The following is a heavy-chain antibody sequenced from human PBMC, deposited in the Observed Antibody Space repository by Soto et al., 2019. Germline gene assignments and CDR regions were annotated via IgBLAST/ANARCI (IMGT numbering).Heavy chain of an antibody. J-gene: IGHJ4*02. CDR3: ARAGDGAAAGTGDFDY. CDR1: GGSISSYY. V-gene: IGHV4-59*01. Sequence: QVQLQESGPGLVKPSETLSLTCTVSGGSISSYYWSWIRQPPGKGLEWIGYIYYSGSTNYNPSLKSRVTISVDTSKNQFSLKLSSVTAADTAVYYCARAGDGAAAGTGDFDYWGQGTLVTVSS. CDR2: IYYSGST. D-gene: IGHD6-13*01.